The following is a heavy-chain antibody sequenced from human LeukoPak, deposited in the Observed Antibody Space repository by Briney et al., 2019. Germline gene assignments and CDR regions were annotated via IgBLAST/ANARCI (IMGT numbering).Heavy chain of an antibody. D-gene: IGHD1-7*01. V-gene: IGHV3-66*02. CDR1: GFTVSSSY. CDR2: IYSGGST. J-gene: IGHJ3*02. Sequence: GGSLRLFCAASGFTVSSSYMSWVRQAPGKGLEWVSVIYSGGSTYYADSVKGRFTISRDNSKNTLYLQMNSLRAEDTAVYYCATSRELYDAFDIWGQGTMVTVSS. CDR3: ATSRELYDAFDI.